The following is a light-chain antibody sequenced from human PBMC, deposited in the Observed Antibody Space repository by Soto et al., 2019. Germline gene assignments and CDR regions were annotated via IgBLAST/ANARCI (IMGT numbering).Light chain of an antibody. CDR1: QSVRSN. CDR3: QQYNNWPPFT. V-gene: IGKV3-15*01. J-gene: IGKJ3*01. CDR2: GAS. Sequence: IVMTQSPATLSVSPGERATLSCRASQSVRSNLAWYKQNPGQAPRLLIYGASTRATGIPARFSGSGAGTQFTLTISSLQSEDFAVYYCQQYNNWPPFTFGPGTKVDIK.